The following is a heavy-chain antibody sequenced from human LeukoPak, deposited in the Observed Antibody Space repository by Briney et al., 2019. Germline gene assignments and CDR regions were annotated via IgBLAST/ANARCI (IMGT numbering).Heavy chain of an antibody. CDR2: ISYDGSNK. Sequence: GGSLRLSCAASGFTFSSYAMHWVREAPGKGLEWGAVISYDGSNKYYADSVKRRFTISRDNSKNTLYLQMNSLRAEDTAVYYCARDWVVAAYFDYWGQGALVTVSS. V-gene: IGHV3-30-3*01. J-gene: IGHJ4*02. CDR1: GFTFSSYA. D-gene: IGHD2-15*01. CDR3: ARDWVVAAYFDY.